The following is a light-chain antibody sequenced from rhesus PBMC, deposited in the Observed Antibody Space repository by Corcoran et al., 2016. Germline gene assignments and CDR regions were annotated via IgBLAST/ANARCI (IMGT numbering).Light chain of an antibody. CDR2: AAS. CDR1: QSIGSN. CDR3: QKCDSAPNS. J-gene: IGKJ2*01. Sequence: AIQMTQSPSSLSASVGDTVTITCRASQSIGSNLAWYQQKPGKVPKLLIYAASTLQSEVPSRFRGSGSGTDFTLTISSLQPEDVATYYCQKCDSAPNSFGQGTKVEIK. V-gene: IGKV1-59*02.